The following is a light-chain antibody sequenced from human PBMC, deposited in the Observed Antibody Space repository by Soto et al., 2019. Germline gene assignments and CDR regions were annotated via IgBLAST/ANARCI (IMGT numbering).Light chain of an antibody. CDR3: QKFGSSIPHT. Sequence: EIVLTQSPGTLSLSPGERATLSCRASQSVRSNYLAWYQQKPDQAPSLLIYDASSRATGIPDRFSGSGSGTDFTLTISRLEPEDFGVYYCQKFGSSIPHTFGQGTRLEIK. CDR1: QSVRSNY. V-gene: IGKV3-20*01. CDR2: DAS. J-gene: IGKJ5*01.